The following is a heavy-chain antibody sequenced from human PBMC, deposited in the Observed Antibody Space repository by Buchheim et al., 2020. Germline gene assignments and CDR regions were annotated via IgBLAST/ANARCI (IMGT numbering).Heavy chain of an antibody. CDR1: GFSFSNYG. Sequence: QVQLVESGGGVVQPGRSLRLSCAASGFSFSNYGMHWVRQAPGKGLEWVAIIWNDGNNKYYADSVKGRFTISRDNSKNTLYLQMNSLRAEDTAVYYCAAGDPLDYWGQGAL. CDR2: IWNDGNNK. CDR3: AAGDPLDY. D-gene: IGHD7-27*01. J-gene: IGHJ4*02. V-gene: IGHV3-33*01.